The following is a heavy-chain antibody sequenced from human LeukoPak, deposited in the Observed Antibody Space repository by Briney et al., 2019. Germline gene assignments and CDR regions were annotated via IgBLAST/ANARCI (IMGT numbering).Heavy chain of an antibody. CDR1: GYTFTNYG. Sequence: ASVKVSCKASGYTFTNYGISWVRQAPRQGLEWMGWISAYNGNTNFAQKLQGRVTLTTDTSTSTAYMELRSLRSDDTAVYYCARGFIAPAGPLSAVDYWGQGTLVTVSS. V-gene: IGHV1-18*04. CDR3: ARGFIAPAGPLSAVDY. J-gene: IGHJ4*02. D-gene: IGHD6-13*01. CDR2: ISAYNGNT.